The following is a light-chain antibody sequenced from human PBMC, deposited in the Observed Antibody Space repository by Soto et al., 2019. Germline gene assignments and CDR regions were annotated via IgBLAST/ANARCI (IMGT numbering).Light chain of an antibody. CDR2: EAS. Sequence: LTQSPATLSLSPGERATLYCTASQGISTYIAWYQQKPGHPPRLLIYEASTRVTGIPDKISGSGSGTDFSLTISSLEPEDSAVYYCQQNSNLQATFGQGTKVDIK. CDR1: QGISTY. J-gene: IGKJ1*01. CDR3: QQNSNLQAT. V-gene: IGKV3-11*01.